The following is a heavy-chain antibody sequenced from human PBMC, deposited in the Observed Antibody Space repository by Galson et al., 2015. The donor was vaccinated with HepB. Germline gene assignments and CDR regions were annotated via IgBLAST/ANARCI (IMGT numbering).Heavy chain of an antibody. Sequence: CAISGDSVSSNSAAWYWIRQSPSGGLEWLGRTYYRSKWYNDYAVSVKSRITINPDTSKNPFSLQLNSVTPEDTAVYYCSREDGIAEAGQFDYWGQGTLVTVSS. CDR1: GDSVSSNSAA. V-gene: IGHV6-1*01. D-gene: IGHD6-13*01. CDR2: TYYRSKWYN. CDR3: SREDGIAEAGQFDY. J-gene: IGHJ4*02.